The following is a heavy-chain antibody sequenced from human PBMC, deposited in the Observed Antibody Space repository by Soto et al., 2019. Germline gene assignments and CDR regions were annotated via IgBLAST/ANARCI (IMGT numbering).Heavy chain of an antibody. V-gene: IGHV5-51*01. CDR3: ARMHYYILTGYYVDY. CDR2: IYPGDSDT. J-gene: IGHJ4*02. CDR1: GYSFTSYW. Sequence: GESLKISCKGSGYSFTSYWIAWVRQMPGKGLEWMGIIYPGDSDTRYSPSFQGQVTISADKSISTAYLQWSSLKASDTAMYYCARMHYYILTGYYVDYWAQGTLVTVSS. D-gene: IGHD3-9*01.